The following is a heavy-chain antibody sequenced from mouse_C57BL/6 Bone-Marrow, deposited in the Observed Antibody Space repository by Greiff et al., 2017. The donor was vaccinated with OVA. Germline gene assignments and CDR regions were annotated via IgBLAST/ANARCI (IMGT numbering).Heavy chain of an antibody. CDR1: GYTFTDYE. CDR2: IDPETGGT. V-gene: IGHV1-15*01. D-gene: IGHD2-5*01. J-gene: IGHJ4*01. CDR3: TRGYSNYYAMDY. Sequence: QVQLQQSGAELVRPGASVTLSCKASGYTFTDYEMHWVKQTPVHGLEWIGAIDPETGGTAYTQKFKGKAILTADKSSSTAHMELRSLTSEDSAVYYCTRGYSNYYAMDYWGQGTSVTVSS.